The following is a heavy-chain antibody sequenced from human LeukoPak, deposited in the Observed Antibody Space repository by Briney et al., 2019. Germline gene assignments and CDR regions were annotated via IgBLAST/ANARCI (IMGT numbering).Heavy chain of an antibody. D-gene: IGHD3-10*01. J-gene: IGHJ6*03. CDR2: INHSGST. CDR3: AREYYYGSQNMDV. CDR1: GGSFSGYY. V-gene: IGHV4-34*01. Sequence: SETLSLTCAVSGGSFSGYYWSWIRQPPGKGLEWIGEINHSGSTNYNPSLRSRITISVDTSKNQFSLNLNSVTAADTAVYYCAREYYYGSQNMDVWGKGTTVTVSS.